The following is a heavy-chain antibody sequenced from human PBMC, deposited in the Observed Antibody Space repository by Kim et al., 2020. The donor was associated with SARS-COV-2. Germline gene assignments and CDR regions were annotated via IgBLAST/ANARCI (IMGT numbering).Heavy chain of an antibody. CDR3: ARHIGSGWFSHWFDP. J-gene: IGHJ5*02. D-gene: IGHD6-19*01. CDR1: GGSISSSSYY. Sequence: SETLSLTCTVSGGSISSSSYYWGWIRQPPGKGLEWIGSIYYSGSTYYNPSLKSRVTISVDTSKNQFSLKLSSVTAADTAVYYCARHIGSGWFSHWFDPWGQGTLVTVSS. V-gene: IGHV4-39*01. CDR2: IYYSGST.